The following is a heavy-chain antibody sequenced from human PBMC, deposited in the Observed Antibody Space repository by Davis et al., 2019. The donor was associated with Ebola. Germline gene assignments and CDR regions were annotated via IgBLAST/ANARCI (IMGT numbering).Heavy chain of an antibody. V-gene: IGHV4-39*07. CDR3: ARGNRYYYDSRGRFDP. CDR2: IYYSGST. Sequence: SETLSLTCTVSGGSISSSSYYWGWIRQPPGKGLEWIGSIYYSGSTYYNPSLKSRVTISVDTSKNQFSLKLSSVTAADTAVYYCARGNRYYYDSRGRFDPWGQGTLVTVSS. D-gene: IGHD3-22*01. J-gene: IGHJ5*02. CDR1: GGSISSSSYY.